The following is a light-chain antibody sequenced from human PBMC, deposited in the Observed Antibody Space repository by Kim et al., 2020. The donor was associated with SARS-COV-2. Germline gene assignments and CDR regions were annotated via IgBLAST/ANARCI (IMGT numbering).Light chain of an antibody. J-gene: IGLJ3*02. CDR1: TSDIGDNGY. Sequence: SITTSCTGTTSDIGDNGYVSWYQHSPGKAPKLMIYDVRNRPAGVSNRFSGSKSGNTASLTISGLQAEDEADYYCSSYTTSSGWVFGGGTQLTVL. CDR3: SSYTTSSGWV. CDR2: DVR. V-gene: IGLV2-14*03.